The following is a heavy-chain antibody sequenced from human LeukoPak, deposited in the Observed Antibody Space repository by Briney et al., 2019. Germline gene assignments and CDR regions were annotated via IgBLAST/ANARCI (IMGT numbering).Heavy chain of an antibody. D-gene: IGHD1-7*01. J-gene: IGHJ4*02. CDR3: DTRGITVTPPLSY. CDR2: FDPEDGET. CDR1: GYTLTELS. Sequence: ASVKVSCKVSGYTLTELSMHWVRQAPGKGLEWMGGFDPEDGETIYAQKFQGRVTMTEDTSTDTAYMDLSSLSSEDPAVYYCDTRGITVTPPLSYWGEGTLVTVSS. V-gene: IGHV1-24*01.